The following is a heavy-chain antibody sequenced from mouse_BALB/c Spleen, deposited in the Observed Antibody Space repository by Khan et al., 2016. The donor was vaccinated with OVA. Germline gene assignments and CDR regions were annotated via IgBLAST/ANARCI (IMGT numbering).Heavy chain of an antibody. Sequence: IQLVQSGPELVKPGASVKISCKTSGYTFPEYTVHWVKQSLGKSLDWIGVINPKNGGIAYNQKFKGKATLTVDKSSSTAYMEFRSLTSDDSAVYYCARDAGRYWGQGTSVTVAS. CDR2: INPKNGGI. J-gene: IGHJ4*01. CDR1: GYTFPEYT. D-gene: IGHD3-3*01. CDR3: ARDAGRY. V-gene: IGHV1-18*01.